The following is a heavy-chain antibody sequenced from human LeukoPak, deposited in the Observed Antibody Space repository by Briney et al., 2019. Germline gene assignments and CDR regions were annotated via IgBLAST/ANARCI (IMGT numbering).Heavy chain of an antibody. CDR3: ARSDYLYWYFDH. Sequence: PGGSLRLSCEGSGFTFRSFGMHWVRQAPGKGLEWVAVISYDGARKYYADSVKGRFTISRDNSKNTLSLHMNSLTPEDTAVYSCARSDYLYWYFDHWGRGTLVTVSS. J-gene: IGHJ2*01. CDR1: GFTFRSFG. D-gene: IGHD1-26*01. CDR2: ISYDGARK. V-gene: IGHV3-30*14.